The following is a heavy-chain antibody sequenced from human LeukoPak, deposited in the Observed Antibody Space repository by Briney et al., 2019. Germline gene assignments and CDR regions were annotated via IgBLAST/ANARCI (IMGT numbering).Heavy chain of an antibody. CDR3: AARPVKYSSSWYYFDY. CDR1: GYSISSGYY. V-gene: IGHV4-38-2*02. J-gene: IGHJ4*02. CDR2: IYHSGST. D-gene: IGHD6-13*01. Sequence: SETLSLTCTVSGYSISSGYYWGWIRQPPGKGLEWIGSIYHSGSTYYNPSLKSRVTISVDTSKNQFSLKLSSVTAADAAVYYCAARPVKYSSSWYYFDYWGQGTLVTVSS.